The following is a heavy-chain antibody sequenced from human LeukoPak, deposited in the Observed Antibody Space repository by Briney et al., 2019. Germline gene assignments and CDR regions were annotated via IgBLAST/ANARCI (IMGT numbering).Heavy chain of an antibody. CDR3: ARDTRVLGPFFAY. CDR2: ISSSSSYI. CDR1: GFTFSSYS. D-gene: IGHD1-1*01. J-gene: IGHJ4*02. V-gene: IGHV3-21*01. Sequence: PGGSLRLSCAASGFTFSSYSMNWVRQAPGKGLEWVSSISSSSSYIYYADSMKGRFTTSRDNAKNSLYLQMNSLRAEDTAVYYCARDTRVLGPFFAYWGQGTLVTVSS.